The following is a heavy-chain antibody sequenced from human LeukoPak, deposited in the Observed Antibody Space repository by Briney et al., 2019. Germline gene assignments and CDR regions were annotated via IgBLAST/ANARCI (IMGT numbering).Heavy chain of an antibody. J-gene: IGHJ4*02. CDR2: INHSGST. CDR1: GGSFSGYY. Sequence: SETLSLTCAVYGGSFSGYYWSWIRQPPGEGLEWIGEINHSGSTNYNPSLKSRVTISVDTSQNQFSLKLNSVTAADTAVYYCARPLSGYYFDYWGQGTLVTVSS. CDR3: ARPLSGYYFDY. V-gene: IGHV4-34*01.